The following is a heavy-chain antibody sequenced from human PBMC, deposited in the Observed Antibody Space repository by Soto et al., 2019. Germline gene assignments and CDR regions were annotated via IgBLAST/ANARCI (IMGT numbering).Heavy chain of an antibody. D-gene: IGHD3-16*01. CDR1: GFTFSNYG. CDR3: VRGGKTAGAFDI. V-gene: IGHV3-33*01. J-gene: IGHJ3*02. Sequence: PGWSLRLSCAASGFTFSNYGMHWVRQAPGKGLEWVAVIWDDGNQKYYVDSVKGRFTISRANSENTMFFQMNSLTAEDTAVYYCVRGGKTAGAFDIWGQGTMVTVSS. CDR2: IWDDGNQK.